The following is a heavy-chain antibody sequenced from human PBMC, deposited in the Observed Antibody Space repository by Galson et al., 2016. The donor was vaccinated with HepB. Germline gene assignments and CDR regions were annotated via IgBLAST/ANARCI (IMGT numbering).Heavy chain of an antibody. D-gene: IGHD5-18*01. Sequence: SVKVSCKASGYTFTSSAIHWLRQAPGHRLEWMGWINAANGDTKYSQKFQGRVTITRDTSASTVYMELSSLRSDDTAVYFCARALLDTHRNDYYYYGMDVWGQGSTVTVSS. CDR2: INAANGDT. J-gene: IGHJ6*02. CDR1: GYTFTSSA. V-gene: IGHV1-3*01. CDR3: ARALLDTHRNDYYYYGMDV.